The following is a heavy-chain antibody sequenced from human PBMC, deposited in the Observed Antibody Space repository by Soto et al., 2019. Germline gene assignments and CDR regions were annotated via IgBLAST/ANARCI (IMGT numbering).Heavy chain of an antibody. J-gene: IGHJ6*04. CDR3: AREDDGGDSLDV. D-gene: IGHD2-21*02. Sequence: PSETLSLTCTVSGGSISSGGYYWSWIRQHPGKGLEWIGYIYYSGSTYYNPSLKSRVTISVDTSKNQFSLHLSSVTDTDTAVYFCAREDDGGDSLDVWGKGTTVTVSS. CDR2: IYYSGST. V-gene: IGHV4-31*03. CDR1: GGSISSGGYY.